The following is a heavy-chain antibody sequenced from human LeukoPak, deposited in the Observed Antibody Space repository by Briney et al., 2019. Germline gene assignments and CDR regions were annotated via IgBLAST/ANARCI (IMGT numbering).Heavy chain of an antibody. CDR1: GFTFSSYG. D-gene: IGHD3-9*01. J-gene: IGHJ3*02. CDR2: ISYDGSNK. V-gene: IGHV3-30*18. CDR3: AKVTLRYFDWLLYGNDAFDI. Sequence: GGSLRLSCAASGFTFSSYGMHWVRQAPGKGLEWVAVISYDGSNKYYADSVKGRFTISRDNSKNTLYLQMNSLRAEDTPVYYCAKVTLRYFDWLLYGNDAFDIWGQGTMVTVSS.